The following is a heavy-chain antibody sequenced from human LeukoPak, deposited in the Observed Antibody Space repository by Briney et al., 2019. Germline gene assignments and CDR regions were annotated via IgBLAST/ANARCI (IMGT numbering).Heavy chain of an antibody. V-gene: IGHV3-15*04. D-gene: IGHD3-10*01. CDR2: IESKTDGGTV. J-gene: IGHJ4*02. CDR3: IVSNYYSSGSYNFDS. CDR1: GFSFSSAW. Sequence: MPGGSLRLSCAASGFSFSSAWMTWVRQPPGKGLEWVGRIESKTDGGTVDYAAPVKGRFTISRDDSINTLYLQVNSLKTEDTAMYYCIVSNYYSSGSYNFDSWGQGTLVTVSS.